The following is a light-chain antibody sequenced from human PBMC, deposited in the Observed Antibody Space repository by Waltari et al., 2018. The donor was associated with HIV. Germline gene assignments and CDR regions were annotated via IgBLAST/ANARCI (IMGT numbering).Light chain of an antibody. J-gene: IGLJ3*02. CDR1: YSNIGSNT. CDR3: AAWDDSLNGPV. Sequence: QSVLTQPPSASGTPGQGVTISCAGSYSNIGSNTVNWYRQLPGAAPKLLIDSNTNNQWPSGVPDRFSGSTSGTSASLAISGLQSEDEAHYYCAAWDDSLNGPVFGGGTMLTVL. V-gene: IGLV1-44*01. CDR2: SNTNN.